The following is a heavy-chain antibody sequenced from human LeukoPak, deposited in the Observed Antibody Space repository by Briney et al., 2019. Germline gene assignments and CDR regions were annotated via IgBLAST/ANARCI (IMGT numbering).Heavy chain of an antibody. CDR1: GYSISSGYY. Sequence: PSETLSLTCTVSGYSISSGYYWGWIRQPPGKGLEWIGSIYHSGSTYYNPSLKSRVTISVDTSKNQFSLKLSSVTAADTAVYYCAGAKAVYYYMDVWGKGTTVTVSS. CDR3: AGAKAVYYYMDV. D-gene: IGHD6-19*01. CDR2: IYHSGST. V-gene: IGHV4-38-2*02. J-gene: IGHJ6*03.